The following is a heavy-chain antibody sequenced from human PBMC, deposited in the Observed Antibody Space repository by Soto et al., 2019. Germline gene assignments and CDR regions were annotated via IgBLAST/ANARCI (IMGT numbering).Heavy chain of an antibody. CDR3: VRGGIAGHWFDP. Sequence: SETLSLTCTVSGGSISSGGYFWNWIRQHPGKGLEWLGYTFHSGSTLYNPSLRGRLTLSADTSRNQLSLYLTSVTAADTAVYYCVRGGIAGHWFDPWGQGILVTVS. V-gene: IGHV4-31*03. CDR2: TFHSGST. CDR1: GGSISSGGYF. J-gene: IGHJ5*02. D-gene: IGHD2-15*01.